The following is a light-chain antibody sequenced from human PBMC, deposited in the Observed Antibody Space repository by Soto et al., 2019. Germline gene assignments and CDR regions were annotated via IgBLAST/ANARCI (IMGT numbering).Light chain of an antibody. J-gene: IGLJ3*02. CDR1: NNDVGGYNY. Sequence: QSVLTQPASVSGSPGQSITISCTGTNNDVGGYNYVSWYQQHPGKAPKLIISEVSNRPSGVSNRFSGSKSGNTASLIISGLQAEDEADYYCSSYTSSSSLVFGGGTKVTVL. V-gene: IGLV2-14*01. CDR2: EVS. CDR3: SSYTSSSSLV.